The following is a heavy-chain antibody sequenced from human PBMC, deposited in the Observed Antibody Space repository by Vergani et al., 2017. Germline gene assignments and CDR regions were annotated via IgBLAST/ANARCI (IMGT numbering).Heavy chain of an antibody. CDR3: ARDSCTNGVCYTYYYYMDV. V-gene: IGHV1-69*08. Sequence: QVQLVQSGAEVKKPGSSVKVSCKASGGTFSSYTISWVRQAPGQGLEWMGRIIPILGIANYAQKFQGRVTITADKSTSTAYMELSSLRSEDTAVYYCARDSCTNGVCYTYYYYMDVWGKGTTVTVSS. D-gene: IGHD2-8*01. J-gene: IGHJ6*03. CDR1: GGTFSSYT. CDR2: IIPILGIA.